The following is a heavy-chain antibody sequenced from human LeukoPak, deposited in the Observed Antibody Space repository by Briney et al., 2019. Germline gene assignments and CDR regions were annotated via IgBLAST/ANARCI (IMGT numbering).Heavy chain of an antibody. CDR2: IYPGDSDT. D-gene: IGHD3-9*01. CDR3: ARRLRYFDWLLPVGAFDI. J-gene: IGHJ3*02. CDR1: GYSFTSYW. Sequence: GESLQISCKGSGYSFTSYWIGWVRQMPGKGLEWMGIIYPGDSDTRYSPSFQGQVTISADKSISTAYLQWSSLKASDTAMYYCARRLRYFDWLLPVGAFDIWGQGTMVTVSS. V-gene: IGHV5-51*01.